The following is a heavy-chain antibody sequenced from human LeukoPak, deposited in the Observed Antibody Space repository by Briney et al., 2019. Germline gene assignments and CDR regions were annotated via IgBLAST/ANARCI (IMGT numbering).Heavy chain of an antibody. Sequence: QPGGSLRLSCAASGFTFSSYWMHWVRQTPGKGLVWVSLINNDGSLTNYADSVKGRFTISRDNAKNTLYLQMNSLRAEDTAVYYCARPGIALAGDYWGQGALVTVSS. CDR1: GFTFSSYW. V-gene: IGHV3-74*01. D-gene: IGHD6-19*01. CDR2: INNDGSLT. J-gene: IGHJ4*02. CDR3: ARPGIALAGDY.